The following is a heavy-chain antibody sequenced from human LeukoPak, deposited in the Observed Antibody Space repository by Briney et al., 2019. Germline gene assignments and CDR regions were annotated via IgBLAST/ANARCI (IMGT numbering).Heavy chain of an antibody. CDR1: GGSISSYY. D-gene: IGHD4-17*01. CDR2: IYYSGST. J-gene: IGHJ3*02. CDR3: ATTTVSDAFDI. Sequence: PSETLSLTCTVSGGSISSYYWSWIRQPPGKGLEWIGYIYYSGSTNYNPSLKRRVTISVDTSKNQFSLKLSSVTAADTAVYYCATTTVSDAFDIWGQGTMVTVSS. V-gene: IGHV4-59*01.